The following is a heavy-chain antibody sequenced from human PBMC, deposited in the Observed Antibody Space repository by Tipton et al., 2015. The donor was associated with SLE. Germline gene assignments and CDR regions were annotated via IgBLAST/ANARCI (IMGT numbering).Heavy chain of an antibody. Sequence: TLSLTCTVSGGSISSGGHFWTWIRQPAGKGLEWIGRIFASDRTNYNPSLKSRATISVDTSKNQFSLKVTSVTAADTAVYYCAREDVVVVPAAYRGGPFDYWGQGTLVTVSS. V-gene: IGHV4-61*02. CDR3: AREDVVVVPAAYRGGPFDY. D-gene: IGHD2-2*01. J-gene: IGHJ4*02. CDR1: GGSISSGGHF. CDR2: IFASDRT.